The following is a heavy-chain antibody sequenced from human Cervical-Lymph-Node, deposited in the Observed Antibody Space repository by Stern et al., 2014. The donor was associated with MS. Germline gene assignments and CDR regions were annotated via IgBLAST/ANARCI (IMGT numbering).Heavy chain of an antibody. CDR2: INPVGGGT. V-gene: IGHV1-2*06. D-gene: IGHD4-17*01. CDR1: GYTFIDYY. CDR3: ARAYGVHNLGYYGMDV. J-gene: IGHJ6*02. Sequence: QVQLVESGAEVRKPGASVKVSCKASGYTFIDYYMHWVRQAPGQGLEWMGRINPVGGGTNYAQEFRGRVTMTKDTSISTAYMELRGLTFDDTAVYFLARAYGVHNLGYYGMDVWGQGTTVTVSS.